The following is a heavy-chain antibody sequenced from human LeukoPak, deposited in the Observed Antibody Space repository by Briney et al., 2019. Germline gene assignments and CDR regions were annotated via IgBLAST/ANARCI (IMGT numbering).Heavy chain of an antibody. J-gene: IGHJ4*02. D-gene: IGHD5-12*01. CDR1: GGSFSGYY. V-gene: IGHV4-34*01. CDR3: ARGPMVATS. Sequence: PSETLSLTCAVYGGSFSGYYWSWIRQPPGKGLEWIGEINHSGSTNYNPSLKSRVTISVDTSKNQFSLKLSSVTAADTAVYYCARGPMVATSWGQGTLVTVSS. CDR2: INHSGST.